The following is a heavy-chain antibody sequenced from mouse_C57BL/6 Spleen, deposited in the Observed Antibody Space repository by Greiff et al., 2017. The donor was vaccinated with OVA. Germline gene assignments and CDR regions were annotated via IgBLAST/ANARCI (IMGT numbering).Heavy chain of an antibody. CDR3: ARSDYGSFYFDY. D-gene: IGHD1-1*01. Sequence: QVQLQQPGPELVKPGASVKLSCKASGYTFTSYWMHWVKQRPGQGLEWIGNINPSNGGTNYNEKFKSKATLTVDKSSSTAYMQLSSLTSEDSAVYYCARSDYGSFYFDYWGQGTTLTVSS. V-gene: IGHV1-53*01. CDR1: GYTFTSYW. CDR2: INPSNGGT. J-gene: IGHJ2*01.